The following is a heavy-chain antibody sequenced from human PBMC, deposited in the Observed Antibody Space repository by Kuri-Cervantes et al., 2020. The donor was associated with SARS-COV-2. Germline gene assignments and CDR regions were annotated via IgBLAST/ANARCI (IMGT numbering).Heavy chain of an antibody. J-gene: IGHJ4*02. CDR3: ARVGAGVCSSASCYSRAFDY. Sequence: SEILSLTCAVYGGSLSGYYWSWIRQPPGTGLEWYGEVNHSGSTNYNPSLKTRVTISVNTSKNQFSLKLSSVTAADTAVYYCARVGAGVCSSASCYSRAFDYWGQGTLVTVS. CDR2: VNHSGST. D-gene: IGHD2-2*02. V-gene: IGHV4-34*01. CDR1: GGSLSGYY.